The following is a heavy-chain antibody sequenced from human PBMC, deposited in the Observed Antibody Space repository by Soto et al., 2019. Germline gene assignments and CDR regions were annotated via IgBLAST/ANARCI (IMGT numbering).Heavy chain of an antibody. Sequence: GGSLRLSCAASGFTFSSYWMSWVRQAPGKGLEWVANIKQDGSEKYYVDSVKGRFTLSRDNAKSSLQLQMNSLRAEDTAIYFCARVPYFNGWIFDYWGQRTLVTVSS. CDR1: GFTFSSYW. J-gene: IGHJ4*01. V-gene: IGHV3-7*01. D-gene: IGHD2-2*03. CDR3: ARVPYFNGWIFDY. CDR2: IKQDGSEK.